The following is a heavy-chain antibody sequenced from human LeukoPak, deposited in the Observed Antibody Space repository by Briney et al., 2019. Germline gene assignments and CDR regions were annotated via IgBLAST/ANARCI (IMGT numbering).Heavy chain of an antibody. J-gene: IGHJ4*02. CDR2: IYYSGST. V-gene: IGHV4-31*03. D-gene: IGHD1-26*01. CDR3: ARSGATEDY. CDR1: GGAISSGGYY. Sequence: SETPSLTCTASGGAISSGGYYWSWLRQHPGKGLEWIGYIYYSGSTYYNPSLKSRVTISVDTSKNQFSLKLSSVTAADTAVHYCARSGATEDYWGQGTLVTVSS.